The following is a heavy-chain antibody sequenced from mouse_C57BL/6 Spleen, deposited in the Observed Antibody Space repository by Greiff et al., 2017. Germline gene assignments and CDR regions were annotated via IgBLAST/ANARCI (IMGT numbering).Heavy chain of an antibody. D-gene: IGHD1-1*01. CDR3: ARDADGSSSYWYFDV. Sequence: EVKLVESEGGLVQPGSSMKLSCTASGFTFSDYYMAWVRQVPEKGLEWVANINYDGSSTYYLDSLKSRFIISRDNAKNILYLQMSSLKSEDTATYYCARDADGSSSYWYFDVWGTGTTVTVSS. CDR1: GFTFSDYY. V-gene: IGHV5-16*01. J-gene: IGHJ1*03. CDR2: INYDGSST.